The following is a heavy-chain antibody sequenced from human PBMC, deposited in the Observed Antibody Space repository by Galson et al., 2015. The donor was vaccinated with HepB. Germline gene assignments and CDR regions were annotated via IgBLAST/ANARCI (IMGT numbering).Heavy chain of an antibody. CDR2: LSYDGNNK. J-gene: IGHJ4*01. D-gene: IGHD2-2*02. Sequence: SLRLSCAASKFTFSHHAIHWVRQSPGKGLEWLAVLSYDGNNKYYADSVKGRFTISRDNFKNTSYLQMNSLRAEDTAVYYCARDLSPLYCSSISCYTGLPIDYWGQGTLVTVSS. CDR3: ARDLSPLYCSSISCYTGLPIDY. CDR1: KFTFSHHA. V-gene: IGHV3-30-3*01.